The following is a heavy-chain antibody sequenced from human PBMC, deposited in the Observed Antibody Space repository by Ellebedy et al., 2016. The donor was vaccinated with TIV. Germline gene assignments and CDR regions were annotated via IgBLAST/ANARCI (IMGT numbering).Heavy chain of an antibody. D-gene: IGHD4-23*01. J-gene: IGHJ4*02. CDR2: ITNSGTRT. Sequence: PGGSLRLSCAASGFTFSNNAMSWVRQAPGKGLEWISAITNSGTRTYYADSVKGRFTISRDNSTNTLYLPMNSLRAEDTAVYYCARDAADSGGKFDYWGQGALVTVSS. CDR3: ARDAADSGGKFDY. CDR1: GFTFSNNA. V-gene: IGHV3-23*01.